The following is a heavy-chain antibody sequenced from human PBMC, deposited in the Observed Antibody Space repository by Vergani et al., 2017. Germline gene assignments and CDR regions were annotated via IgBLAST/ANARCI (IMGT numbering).Heavy chain of an antibody. CDR2: IYDSVDT. D-gene: IGHD2-21*01. J-gene: IGHJ4*02. Sequence: QVQLQESGPGLVKPSETLSLTCSVSGDSMNTYYWTWIRQPPGKGLECIGYIYDSVDTKYNPSLKSRVTMSLDTSKNQFSLNLYSVTAADTAVYYCARGALWWLRQIDSWGQGTLVTVSS. CDR1: GDSMNTYY. V-gene: IGHV4-59*01. CDR3: ARGALWWLRQIDS.